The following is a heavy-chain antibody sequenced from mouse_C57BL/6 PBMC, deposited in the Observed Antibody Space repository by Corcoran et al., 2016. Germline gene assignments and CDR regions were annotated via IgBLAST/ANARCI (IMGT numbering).Heavy chain of an antibody. CDR2: INPNNGGT. D-gene: IGHD1-1*01. CDR1: GYTFTDYN. V-gene: IGHV1-18*01. CDR3: SRWGTTVFDY. Sequence: EVQLQQSGPELVKPGASVTIPCKASGYTFTDYNMDWVKQSHGKSLEWIGDINPNNGGTIYNQKFKGKATLTVDKSSSTAYMELRSLTSEDTAVYYCSRWGTTVFDYWGQCTTLTVSS. J-gene: IGHJ2*01.